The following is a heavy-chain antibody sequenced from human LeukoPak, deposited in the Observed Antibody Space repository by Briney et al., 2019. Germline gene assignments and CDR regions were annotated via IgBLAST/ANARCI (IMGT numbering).Heavy chain of an antibody. CDR1: GFTFSNHV. Sequence: GGSLRLSCAASGFTFSNHVMNWVRQAPGKGLEWVSSISYAVGNTYYADSVKGRFTISRDNSKNTLYLQMDSLRAEDTAVYYCAKPVVAATLDNWFDPWGQGTLVTVSS. J-gene: IGHJ5*02. D-gene: IGHD2-15*01. CDR3: AKPVVAATLDNWFDP. V-gene: IGHV3-23*01. CDR2: ISYAVGNT.